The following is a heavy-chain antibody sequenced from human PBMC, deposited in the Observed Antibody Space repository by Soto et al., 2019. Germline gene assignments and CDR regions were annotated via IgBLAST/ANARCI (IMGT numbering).Heavy chain of an antibody. CDR3: ARDDTVTTEGYYYYYMDV. D-gene: IGHD4-4*01. Sequence: GGSLRLSCAASGFTFSSYAMSWVRQAPGQGLEWVSAISGSGSNPYYADSVKGRFTISRDNSKNTLYLQMNSLRAEDTAVYYCARDDTVTTEGYYYYYMDVWGKGTTVTVSS. CDR1: GFTFSSYA. V-gene: IGHV3-23*01. CDR2: ISGSGSNP. J-gene: IGHJ6*03.